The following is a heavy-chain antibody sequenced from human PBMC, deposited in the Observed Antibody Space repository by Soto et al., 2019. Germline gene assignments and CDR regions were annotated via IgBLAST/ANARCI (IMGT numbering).Heavy chain of an antibody. J-gene: IGHJ4*02. CDR2: IYPVDFDT. D-gene: IGHD3-16*01. V-gene: IGHV5-51*01. CDR1: GYSFTNYY. Sequence: PGGSLKISCSGSGYSFTNYYLAWVRQMPGKGLEWMGIIYPVDFDTRYSPSFQGQVTISADKSISTAYLQWSSLKASDTAMYYCARQGGLYDYWGQGTLVTVSS. CDR3: ARQGGLYDY.